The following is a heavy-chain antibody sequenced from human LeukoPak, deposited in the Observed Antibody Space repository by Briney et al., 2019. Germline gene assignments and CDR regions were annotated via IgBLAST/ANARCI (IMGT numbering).Heavy chain of an antibody. Sequence: ESGPTLVKPTQTLTLTFTFSGFSLSTSGVGVGWIRQPPGKALEWLALIYWNDDKRYIPSLKSRLTITKDTSKNQVVLTMTNMDPVDTATYYCAHSGTVTTPHDAFDIWGQGTMVTVSS. CDR2: IYWNDDK. J-gene: IGHJ3*02. CDR1: GFSLSTSGVG. D-gene: IGHD4-17*01. CDR3: AHSGTVTTPHDAFDI. V-gene: IGHV2-5*01.